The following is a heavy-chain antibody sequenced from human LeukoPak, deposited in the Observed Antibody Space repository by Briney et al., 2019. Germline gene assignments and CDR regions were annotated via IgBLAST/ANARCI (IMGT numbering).Heavy chain of an antibody. Sequence: GGSLRLSCAASGFTFSSYGMSWVRQAPGKGLEWVSAISGSGGSTYYADSVKGRFTISRDNAKKSLYLQMNSLRAEDTAVYYCARGKYDSSGYPLLGFDYWGQGTLVTVSS. CDR2: ISGSGGST. D-gene: IGHD3-22*01. CDR3: ARGKYDSSGYPLLGFDY. CDR1: GFTFSSYG. V-gene: IGHV3-23*01. J-gene: IGHJ4*02.